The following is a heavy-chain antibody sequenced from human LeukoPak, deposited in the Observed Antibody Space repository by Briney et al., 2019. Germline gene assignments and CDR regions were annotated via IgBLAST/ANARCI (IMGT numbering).Heavy chain of an antibody. CDR1: GGSISSSSYY. D-gene: IGHD6-19*01. Sequence: SETLSLTCTVSGGSISSSSYYWSWIRQPPGKGLEWIGEINHSGSTNYNPSLKSRVTISVDTSKNQFSLKLSSVTAADTAVYYCARRAGLRAFFFDYWGQGTLVTVSS. CDR2: INHSGST. V-gene: IGHV4-39*07. CDR3: ARRAGLRAFFFDY. J-gene: IGHJ4*02.